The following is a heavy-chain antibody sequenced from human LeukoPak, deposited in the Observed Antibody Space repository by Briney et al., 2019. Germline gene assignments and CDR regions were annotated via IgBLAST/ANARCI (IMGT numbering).Heavy chain of an antibody. CDR2: INSDGSST. Sequence: GGSLRLSCAASGFTFSSYWMHWVCQVPGKGLVWVSRINSDGSSTSYADSVKGRFTISRDNAKNTLYAQMNSLRAEDTAVYYCSTGSGHAFDIWGRGTMVTVSS. J-gene: IGHJ3*02. V-gene: IGHV3-74*01. CDR1: GFTFSSYW. CDR3: STGSGHAFDI. D-gene: IGHD3-10*01.